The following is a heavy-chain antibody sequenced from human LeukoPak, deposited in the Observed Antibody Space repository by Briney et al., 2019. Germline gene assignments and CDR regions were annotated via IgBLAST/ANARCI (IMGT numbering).Heavy chain of an antibody. V-gene: IGHV3-30-3*01. CDR3: ARDGNSGYDLTYYYGMDA. Sequence: TGRSLRLSCAASGFSFSSFAMPWVRQAPGKGLEWVAVTPYDGNNKYYADSVKGRFTISRDNSRNTLYLQMNSLRPEDTALYYCARDGNSGYDLTYYYGMDAWGQGTTVTVS. CDR1: GFSFSSFA. D-gene: IGHD5-12*01. J-gene: IGHJ6*02. CDR2: TPYDGNNK.